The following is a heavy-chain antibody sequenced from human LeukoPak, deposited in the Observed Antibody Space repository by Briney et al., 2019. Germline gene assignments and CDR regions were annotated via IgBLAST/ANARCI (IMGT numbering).Heavy chain of an antibody. J-gene: IGHJ4*02. V-gene: IGHV4-30-4*08. Sequence: SETLSLTCTVSGGSISSGDYYWSWIRQPPGQGLEWIGYIHYNGSTYYNPSLNSRVTISVDTSKNQFSLKLSSVTAADTAVYYCARSGGVRGHYFNYWGQGTLVSVSS. CDR2: IHYNGST. D-gene: IGHD3-10*01. CDR3: ARSGGVRGHYFNY. CDR1: GGSISSGDYY.